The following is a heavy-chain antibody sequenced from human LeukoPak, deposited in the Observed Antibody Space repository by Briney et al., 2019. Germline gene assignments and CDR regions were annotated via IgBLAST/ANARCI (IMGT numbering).Heavy chain of an antibody. CDR3: AKDAGAYSYGYVYYYYAMDV. Sequence: GGSLRLSCAASGFTFDDYAMHWVRQVPGKGLEWVSGISWNSGSIVYADSVKGRFTISRDNAKNSLYLQMNSLRAEDTALYYCAKDAGAYSYGYVYYYYAMDVWGQGTTVTVSS. V-gene: IGHV3-9*01. CDR1: GFTFDDYA. CDR2: ISWNSGSI. J-gene: IGHJ6*02. D-gene: IGHD5-18*01.